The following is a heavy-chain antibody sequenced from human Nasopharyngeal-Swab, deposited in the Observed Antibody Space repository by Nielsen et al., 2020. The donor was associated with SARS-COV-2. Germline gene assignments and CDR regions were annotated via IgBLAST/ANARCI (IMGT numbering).Heavy chain of an antibody. CDR3: AISGWYYAFDI. CDR1: GGSINSSSYY. J-gene: IGHJ3*02. D-gene: IGHD6-19*01. V-gene: IGHV4-39*07. CDR2: IYYSGST. Sequence: SETLSLTCTVSGGSINSSSYYWGWIRQPPGKGLEWIGSIYYSGSTYYNPSLESRVTISVDTSKNQFSLKLSSVTAADTAVYYCAISGWYYAFDIWDQGTVVTVSS.